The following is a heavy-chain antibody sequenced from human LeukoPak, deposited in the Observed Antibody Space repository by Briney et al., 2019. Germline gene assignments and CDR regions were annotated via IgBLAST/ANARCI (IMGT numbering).Heavy chain of an antibody. Sequence: PSETLSLTCTVSGDSISSSNCYWGWIRQPPGKGLEWIGSIYFSGGTYYNASLKSRVTISVDTSKDQFSLKLSSVTAADTAVYYCAMKAVPRPRLYDAFDFWGQGTVVTVSS. CDR3: AMKAVPRPRLYDAFDF. CDR2: IYFSGGT. D-gene: IGHD2-2*02. V-gene: IGHV4-39*01. J-gene: IGHJ3*01. CDR1: GDSISSSNCY.